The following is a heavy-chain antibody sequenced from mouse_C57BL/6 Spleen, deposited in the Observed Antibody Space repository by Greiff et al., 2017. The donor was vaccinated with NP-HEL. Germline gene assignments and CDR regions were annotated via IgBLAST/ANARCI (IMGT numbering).Heavy chain of an antibody. D-gene: IGHD1-1*01. CDR3: AGHTAIGYGSDYYAMDY. CDR1: GFTFSSYG. CDR2: ISSGGSYT. Sequence: EVKLVESGGDLVKPGGSLKLSCAASGFTFSSYGMSWVRQTPDKRLEWVATISSGGSYTYYPDSVKGRFTISRDNAKNTLYLQMSSLKSEDTAMYYCAGHTAIGYGSDYYAMDYWGQRTSVTVSS. J-gene: IGHJ4*01. V-gene: IGHV5-6*01.